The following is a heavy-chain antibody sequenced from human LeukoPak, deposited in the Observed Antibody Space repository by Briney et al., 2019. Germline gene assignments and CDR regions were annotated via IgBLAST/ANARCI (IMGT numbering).Heavy chain of an antibody. Sequence: PGGSLILSCAASGFTFSSYWMHWVRQAPGKGLVWISRINSDGSSTSYADSVKGRFTISRDNAKNTLYLQMNSLRAEDTAMYYCARDRGYCSGGSCYYPDNWFDPWGQGTLVTVSS. CDR1: GFTFSSYW. D-gene: IGHD2-15*01. CDR3: ARDRGYCSGGSCYYPDNWFDP. V-gene: IGHV3-74*01. CDR2: INSDGSST. J-gene: IGHJ5*02.